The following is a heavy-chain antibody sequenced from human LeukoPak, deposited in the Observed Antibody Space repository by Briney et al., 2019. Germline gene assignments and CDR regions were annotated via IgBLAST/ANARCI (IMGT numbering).Heavy chain of an antibody. CDR2: IKQDGTEK. Sequence: GGSLRLSCAASGFTFSKYWMTWVRQAPGKGLEWVANIKQDGTEKYYVDSVKGRFTISRDNAKNSLYLQMNSLRAEDTAVYYCARDSEWGLLRSDYWGQGTLVTVSS. CDR1: GFTFSKYW. D-gene: IGHD1-26*01. V-gene: IGHV3-7*05. CDR3: ARDSEWGLLRSDY. J-gene: IGHJ4*02.